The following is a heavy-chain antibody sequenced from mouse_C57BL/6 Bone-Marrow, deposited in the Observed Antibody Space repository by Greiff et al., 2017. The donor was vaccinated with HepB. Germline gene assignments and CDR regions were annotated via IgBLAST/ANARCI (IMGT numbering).Heavy chain of an antibody. D-gene: IGHD2-5*01. CDR2: ISSGGDYI. Sequence: EVKLMESGEGLVKPGGSLKLSCAASGFTFSSYAMSWVRQTPEKRLEWVAYISSGGDYIYYADTVKGRFTISRDNARNTLYLQMSSLKSEDTAMYYCTRRGPYYSNYYAMDYWGQGTSVTVSS. J-gene: IGHJ4*01. V-gene: IGHV5-9-1*02. CDR3: TRRGPYYSNYYAMDY. CDR1: GFTFSSYA.